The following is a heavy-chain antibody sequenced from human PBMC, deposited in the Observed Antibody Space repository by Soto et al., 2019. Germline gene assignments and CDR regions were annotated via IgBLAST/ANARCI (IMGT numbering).Heavy chain of an antibody. CDR1: GFSLRTTGVG. D-gene: IGHD3-16*01. V-gene: IGHV2-5*01. CDR3: AHTWGLPFDY. Sequence: QITLKESGPTLVEPTQTLTLTCTYSGFSLRTTGVGVGWIRQPPGKALEWLGIIYWNDDKRYSPSLKNRFTHTSDISKSQVVLTMTNMDPVDTATYYCAHTWGLPFDYWGQGTLVIVSS. J-gene: IGHJ4*02. CDR2: IYWNDDK.